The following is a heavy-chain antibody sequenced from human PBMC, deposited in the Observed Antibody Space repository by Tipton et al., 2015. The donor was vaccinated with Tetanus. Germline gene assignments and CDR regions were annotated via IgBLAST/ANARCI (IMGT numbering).Heavy chain of an antibody. CDR2: IWYDGSNR. D-gene: IGHD3-9*01. Sequence: SLRLSCAASGFAFSTHGMHWARQAPGKGLEWVAVIWYDGSNRFYADSVKGRFTISRDNSKNTLYLQMNSLRAEDTAVYYCARDRAFLRYFDWLLDYWGQGTLVTVSS. CDR1: GFAFSTHG. CDR3: ARDRAFLRYFDWLLDY. J-gene: IGHJ4*02. V-gene: IGHV3-33*01.